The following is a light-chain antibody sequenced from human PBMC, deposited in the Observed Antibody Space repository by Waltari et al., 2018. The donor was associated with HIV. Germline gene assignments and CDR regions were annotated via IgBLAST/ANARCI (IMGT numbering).Light chain of an antibody. J-gene: IGLJ2*01. V-gene: IGLV2-14*03. Sequence: QSALTQPASVSGSPGQSVTISCTGTSSHFGLYNFVSWYQQHPGNVPKVIIYDVTSRPSGVPHRFSGSRSGNTASLTISGLQVDDEAVYYCSTHTTNDTLEFGGGTKLTVL. CDR2: DVT. CDR1: SSHFGLYNF. CDR3: STHTTNDTLE.